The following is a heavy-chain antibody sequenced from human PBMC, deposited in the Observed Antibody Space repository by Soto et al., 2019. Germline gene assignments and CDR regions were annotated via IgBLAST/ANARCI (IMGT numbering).Heavy chain of an antibody. Sequence: SETLSLTCTVSGGSIGSGGYYWSWIRQHPGKGLEWIGYIYYSGSTYYNPSLKSRVTISVDTSKNQFSLKLSSVTAADTAVYYRARGPGVRNYYYYYMDVWGKGTTVTVSS. V-gene: IGHV4-31*03. J-gene: IGHJ6*03. CDR1: GGSIGSGGYY. CDR3: ARGPGVRNYYYYYMDV. D-gene: IGHD3-10*01. CDR2: IYYSGST.